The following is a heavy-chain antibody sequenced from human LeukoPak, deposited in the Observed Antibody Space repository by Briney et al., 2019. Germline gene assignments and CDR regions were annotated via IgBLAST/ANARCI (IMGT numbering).Heavy chain of an antibody. Sequence: PSETLSLTCTVSGGSISSGDYYWSWIRQPPGKGLEWIGYIYYSGSTYYNPSLKSRVTISVDTSKNQFSLKLSSVTAADTAVYYCARDPLVVVAATRYYYYGMDVRGKGTTVTVSS. V-gene: IGHV4-30-4*01. D-gene: IGHD2-15*01. J-gene: IGHJ6*04. CDR2: IYYSGST. CDR1: GGSISSGDYY. CDR3: ARDPLVVVAATRYYYYGMDV.